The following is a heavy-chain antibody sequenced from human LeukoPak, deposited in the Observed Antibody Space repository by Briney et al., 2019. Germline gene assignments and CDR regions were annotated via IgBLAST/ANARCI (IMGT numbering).Heavy chain of an antibody. J-gene: IGHJ4*02. V-gene: IGHV4-4*07. CDR3: ARVGSGHDFFDY. CDR1: GGAISGYY. Sequence: FETLCLSRTVSGGAISGYYWGWIRQPAGKGLEWLGRVYSSGSTKYNPSLASRVTMSVDTSKNQFSLKLNFVTAADTAVYYCARVGSGHDFFDYWGQGTLVTVSS. CDR2: VYSSGST. D-gene: IGHD3/OR15-3a*01.